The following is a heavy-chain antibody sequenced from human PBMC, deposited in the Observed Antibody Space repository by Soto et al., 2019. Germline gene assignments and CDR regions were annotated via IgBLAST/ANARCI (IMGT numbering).Heavy chain of an antibody. CDR1: GFTFSSYG. D-gene: IGHD2-8*01. J-gene: IGHJ6*02. V-gene: IGHV3-30*18. CDR3: TKAAARRRCMGRGNLYYGMEG. Sequence: QVQLVESGGGVVQPGRSLRLSCAASGFTFSSYGMHWVRQAPGKGLEWVAVISYDGSNKYYADSVKGRFTISRDNFKIRLYLQMNTRRAENDAVYYWTKAAARRRCMGRGNLYYGMEGWGQGTTVTVSS. CDR2: ISYDGSNK.